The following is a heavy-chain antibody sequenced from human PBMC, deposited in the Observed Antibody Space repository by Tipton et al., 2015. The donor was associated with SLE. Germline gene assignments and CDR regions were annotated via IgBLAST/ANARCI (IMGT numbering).Heavy chain of an antibody. CDR3: AREQAAGPRYFEL. J-gene: IGHJ2*01. D-gene: IGHD6-13*01. Sequence: TLSLTCTVSGGSISSGSYYWSWIRQPAGKGLEWIGHIYTSGSTNYNPSLKSRVTISVDTSKNQFSLKLSSVTAADTAVYYCAREQAAGPRYFELWGRGTLVTVSS. V-gene: IGHV4-61*09. CDR2: IYTSGST. CDR1: GGSISSGSYY.